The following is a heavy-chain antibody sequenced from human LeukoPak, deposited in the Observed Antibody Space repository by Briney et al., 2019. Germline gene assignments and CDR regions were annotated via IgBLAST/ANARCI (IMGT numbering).Heavy chain of an antibody. CDR1: GFTFSSYW. J-gene: IGHJ4*02. D-gene: IGHD6-13*01. CDR2: INSDGSST. Sequence: GGSLRLSCAASGFTFSSYWMHWVRQAPGKGLVWVSRINSDGSSTSYADSVKGRFTISRDNAKNTLYLQMNSLRAEDTAVYYCASHSSSWRGFDYWGQGTLVTVSS. CDR3: ASHSSSWRGFDY. V-gene: IGHV3-74*01.